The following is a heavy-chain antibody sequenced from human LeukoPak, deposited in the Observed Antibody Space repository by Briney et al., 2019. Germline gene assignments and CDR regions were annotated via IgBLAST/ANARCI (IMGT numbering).Heavy chain of an antibody. J-gene: IGHJ4*02. V-gene: IGHV4-34*01. Sequence: SETLSLTCAVYGGSCSGYYWSWIRQRPGKGLEWIGEINHSGSTNYNPSLKSRVTISVDTSKNQFSLKLSSVTAADTAVYYCARKISGLFDYWGQGTLVTVSS. CDR1: GGSCSGYY. CDR2: INHSGST. D-gene: IGHD3-3*02. CDR3: ARKISGLFDY.